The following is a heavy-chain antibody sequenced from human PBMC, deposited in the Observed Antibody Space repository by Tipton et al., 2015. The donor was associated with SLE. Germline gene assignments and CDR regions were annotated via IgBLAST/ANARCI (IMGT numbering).Heavy chain of an antibody. V-gene: IGHV4-59*01. CDR2: IYFEGRT. CDR1: GDSTSGKY. J-gene: IGHJ3*02. D-gene: IGHD3-16*01. Sequence: GLVKPSETLSLTCTVSGDSTSGKYWAWIRQAPGKGLEFIGYIYFEGRTNYSPSLKRRVTMSVDNSKSEFSLKLRSVTAGDTAVYYCARAVLYKSRWDADTNGCAFENWGPGTLVSVSS. CDR3: ARAVLYKSRWDADTNGCAFEN.